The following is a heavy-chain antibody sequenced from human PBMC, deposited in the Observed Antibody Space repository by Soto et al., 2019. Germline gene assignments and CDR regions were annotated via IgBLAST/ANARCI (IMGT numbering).Heavy chain of an antibody. CDR2: ISSSSSTI. D-gene: IGHD5-12*01. Sequence: GGSLRLSCAASGFTFSSYSMNWVRQAPGKGLEWVSYISSSSSTIYYADSVKGRFTISRDNAKNSLYLQMNSLRDEDTAVYYCARAGFPLYYYGMDVWGQGTTVTVSS. J-gene: IGHJ6*02. CDR3: ARAGFPLYYYGMDV. CDR1: GFTFSSYS. V-gene: IGHV3-48*02.